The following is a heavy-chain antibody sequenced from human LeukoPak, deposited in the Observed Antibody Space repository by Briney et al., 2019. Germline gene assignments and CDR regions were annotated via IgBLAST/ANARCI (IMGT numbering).Heavy chain of an antibody. Sequence: VKVSCKASGYTFTGYYMHWVRQAPGQGLEWMGWISPNSGGTNYAQKFQGRVTMTRDTSISTAYMELSRLRSDDTAVYYCARDQVVVAATAFDPWGQGTLVTVSS. V-gene: IGHV1-2*02. J-gene: IGHJ5*02. CDR3: ARDQVVVAATAFDP. CDR2: ISPNSGGT. D-gene: IGHD2-15*01. CDR1: GYTFTGYY.